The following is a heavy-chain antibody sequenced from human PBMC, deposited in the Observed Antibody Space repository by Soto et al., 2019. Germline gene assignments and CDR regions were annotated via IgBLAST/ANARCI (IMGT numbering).Heavy chain of an antibody. Sequence: QVQLVESGGGVVQPGRSLRLSCAASGFTFSSYGMHWVGQAPGKGLEWVPVISYVGSNKYYEASVKGLFTISRDNSKNTLYLQMNSLRAEDTAVYYCAKYTLVVVTATYFDCWGQGTLVTVSS. V-gene: IGHV3-30*18. CDR2: ISYVGSNK. CDR1: GFTFSSYG. CDR3: AKYTLVVVTATYFDC. D-gene: IGHD2-21*02. J-gene: IGHJ4*02.